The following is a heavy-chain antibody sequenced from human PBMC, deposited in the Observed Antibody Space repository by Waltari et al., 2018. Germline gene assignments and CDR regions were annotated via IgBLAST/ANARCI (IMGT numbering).Heavy chain of an antibody. CDR3: ARDIERAVAGTGCDY. Sequence: QVQLVQSGAEVKKPGASGKVSCKDSGYNFPSYAIHWVREATGQRLEWMGWINAGNGNTKYSQKFQGRVTITRDTSASTAYMELSSLRSEDTAVYYCARDIERAVAGTGCDYWGQGTLVTVSS. V-gene: IGHV1-3*01. D-gene: IGHD6-19*01. CDR1: GYNFPSYA. CDR2: INAGNGNT. J-gene: IGHJ4*02.